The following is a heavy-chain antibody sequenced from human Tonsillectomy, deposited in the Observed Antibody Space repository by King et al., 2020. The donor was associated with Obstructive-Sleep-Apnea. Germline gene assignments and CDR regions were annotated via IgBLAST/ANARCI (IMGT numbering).Heavy chain of an antibody. CDR3: ARDQGDFYGSGMDV. Sequence: VQLVESGGGLVQPGGSLRLSCAASGFTFSSYDMHWVRQVTGKGREWVSVIGTAGDTYFPGSVKGRFTISRENAKNSLYLQMNSLRAGDTAVYYCARDQGDFYGSGMDVWGQGTTVTVSS. V-gene: IGHV3-13*01. CDR2: IGTAGDT. CDR1: GFTFSSYD. D-gene: IGHD3-10*01. J-gene: IGHJ6*02.